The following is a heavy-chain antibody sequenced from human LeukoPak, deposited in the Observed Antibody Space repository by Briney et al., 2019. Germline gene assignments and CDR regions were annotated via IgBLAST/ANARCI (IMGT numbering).Heavy chain of an antibody. V-gene: IGHV4-61*02. J-gene: IGHJ4*02. D-gene: IGHD4-17*01. CDR2: VYTSGST. CDR3: ARARGDYASDY. Sequence: SETLSLTCTVSGGSISSGTDYWSWIRQPAGKGLEWIGRVYTSGSTNYNPSLKSRVTISVDTSKNQFSLKLSSVTAADTAVYYCARARGDYASDYWGQGTLVTVSS. CDR1: GGSISSGTDY.